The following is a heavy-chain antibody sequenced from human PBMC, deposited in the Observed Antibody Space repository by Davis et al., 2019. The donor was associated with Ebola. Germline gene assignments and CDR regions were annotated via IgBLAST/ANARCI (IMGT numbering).Heavy chain of an antibody. CDR3: ARTIFGVVTSFDYGMDV. CDR2: IYPGDSDT. CDR1: GYSFTSYW. D-gene: IGHD3-3*01. Sequence: GGSLRLSCKASGYSFTSYWIGWVRQMPGIGLEWMGIIYPGDSDTRYSPSFQGQVTISADKSISTAYLQWSSLKASDTAMYYCARTIFGVVTSFDYGMDVWGKGTTVTVSS. V-gene: IGHV5-51*01. J-gene: IGHJ6*04.